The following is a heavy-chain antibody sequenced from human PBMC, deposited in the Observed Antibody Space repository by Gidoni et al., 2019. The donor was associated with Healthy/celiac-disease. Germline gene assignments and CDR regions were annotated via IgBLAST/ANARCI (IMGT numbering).Heavy chain of an antibody. CDR1: GYSFTSYW. D-gene: IGHD3-22*01. V-gene: IGHV5-51*03. CDR2: IYPGDSDT. J-gene: IGHJ4*02. Sequence: EVQLVQSGAEVQKPGEALKISCKGSGYSFTSYWIGWVRQMPGKGREWTGIIYPGDSDTRYSPSFQGQVTISADKSISTAYLQWSSLKASDTAMYCCARREAPDSSGYYPFDYWGQGTLVTVSS. CDR3: ARREAPDSSGYYPFDY.